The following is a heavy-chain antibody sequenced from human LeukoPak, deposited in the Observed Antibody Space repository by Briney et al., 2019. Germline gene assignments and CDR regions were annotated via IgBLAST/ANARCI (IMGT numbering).Heavy chain of an antibody. Sequence: GASVKVSCKASGGTFSSYAISWVRQAPGQGLEWMGRIIPILGIANYAQKFQGRVTITADKSTSTAYMELSSLRAEDTAVYYCAKVLTPPGYYYGMDVWGQGTTVTVSS. CDR2: IIPILGIA. D-gene: IGHD1-14*01. CDR1: GGTFSSYA. CDR3: AKVLTPPGYYYGMDV. J-gene: IGHJ6*02. V-gene: IGHV1-69*04.